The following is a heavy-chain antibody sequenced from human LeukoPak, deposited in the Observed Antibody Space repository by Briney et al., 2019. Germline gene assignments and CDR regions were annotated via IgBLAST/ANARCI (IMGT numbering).Heavy chain of an antibody. Sequence: GGSLRLSCAASGFTFSSYWMSWVRQAPGKGLEWVANIKQDGSEKYYVDSVKGRFTISRDNAKNSLYLQMNSLRAEDTAVYYFSRDAGGYSSSQDYYYYNMYASGKRTPVTVSS. D-gene: IGHD6-13*01. CDR3: SRDAGGYSSSQDYYYYNMYA. V-gene: IGHV3-7*01. J-gene: IGHJ6*03. CDR2: IKQDGSEK. CDR1: GFTFSSYW.